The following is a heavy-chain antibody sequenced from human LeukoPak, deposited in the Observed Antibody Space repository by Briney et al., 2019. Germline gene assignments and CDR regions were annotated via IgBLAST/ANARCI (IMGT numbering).Heavy chain of an antibody. CDR2: ISAYNGNT. CDR3: ARADGSIWYSGYFDY. D-gene: IGHD6-13*01. V-gene: IGHV1-18*04. J-gene: IGHJ4*02. Sequence: ASVKVSCKASGYTFTSYGNSWVRQAPGQGLEWMGWISAYNGNTNYAQKLQGRVTMTTDTSTSTAYMKLRSLRSDDTAVYYCARADGSIWYSGYFDYWGQGTLVTVSS. CDR1: GYTFTSYG.